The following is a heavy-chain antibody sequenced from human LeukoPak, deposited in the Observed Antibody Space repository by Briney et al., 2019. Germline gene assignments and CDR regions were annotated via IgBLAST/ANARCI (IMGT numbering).Heavy chain of an antibody. CDR1: GFTFSSYA. D-gene: IGHD3-22*01. CDR3: AKVHPYYDSSGYHSNAFDI. V-gene: IGHV3-23*01. CDR2: ISGSGGST. J-gene: IGHJ3*02. Sequence: GGSLRLSCAASGFTFSSYAMSWVRQAPGKGLEWVSAISGSGGSTYYADSVKGRFTISRDNSKNTLYLQMNSLRAEDTAVYYCAKVHPYYDSSGYHSNAFDIWGQGTMVTVSS.